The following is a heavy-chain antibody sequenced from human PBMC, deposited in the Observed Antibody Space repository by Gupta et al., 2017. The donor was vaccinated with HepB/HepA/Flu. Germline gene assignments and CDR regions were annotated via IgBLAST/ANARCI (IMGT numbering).Heavy chain of an antibody. D-gene: IGHD1-26*01. CDR1: GFAFSAYY. CDR3: ARGRMGRYDYYYGVDV. CDR2: INPNSGGT. V-gene: IGHV1-2*04. Sequence: QVQLVQSGAEANKVGASGTVSCQASGFAFSAYYIHWVRQAPGQWLEWRGWINPNSGGTKYAQRCQAWVTMTRDTSINTAYMELRRLRSDDTVIYYCARGRMGRYDYYYGVDVGGQGTTVTVSS. J-gene: IGHJ6*02.